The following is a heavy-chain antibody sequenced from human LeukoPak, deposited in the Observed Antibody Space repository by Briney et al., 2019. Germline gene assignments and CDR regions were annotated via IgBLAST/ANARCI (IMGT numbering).Heavy chain of an antibody. D-gene: IGHD6-19*01. CDR2: INWNGGST. J-gene: IGHJ4*02. Sequence: GGSLRLSCAASGFTFDDYGMSWVRQAPGKGLEWVSGINWNGGSTGYADSVKGRFTISRDNAKNSLYLQMNSLRAEDTALYHCARDRTVAGTGGSDYWGQGTLVTVSS. CDR3: ARDRTVAGTGGSDY. CDR1: GFTFDDYG. V-gene: IGHV3-20*01.